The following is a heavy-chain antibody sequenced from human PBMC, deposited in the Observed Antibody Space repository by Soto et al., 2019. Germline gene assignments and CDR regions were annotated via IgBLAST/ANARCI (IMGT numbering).Heavy chain of an antibody. CDR1: GFTFSSYA. J-gene: IGHJ3*02. Sequence: QVQLVESGGGVVQPGRSLRLSCAASGFTFSSYAMHWVRQAPGKGLEWVAVISYDGSNKYYADSVKGRFTISRDNSKNTLYLQMNSLRAEDTAVYYCARGTSWIQLWLQRSKVGGAFDIWGQGTMVTVSS. D-gene: IGHD5-18*01. CDR3: ARGTSWIQLWLQRSKVGGAFDI. CDR2: ISYDGSNK. V-gene: IGHV3-30-3*01.